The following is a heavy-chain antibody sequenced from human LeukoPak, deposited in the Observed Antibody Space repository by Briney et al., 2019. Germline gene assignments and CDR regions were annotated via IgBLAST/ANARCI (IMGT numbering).Heavy chain of an antibody. D-gene: IGHD3-22*01. CDR1: GGSISSYY. J-gene: IGHJ5*02. Sequence: SETLSLTCTVSGGSISSYYWSWIRQPPGKGLEWIGYIYYSGSANYNPSLKSRVTISVDTSKNQFSLKLSSVTAADTAVYYCAREDLENYYDSSGYHSPWGQGTLVTVSS. CDR2: IYYSGSA. CDR3: AREDLENYYDSSGYHSP. V-gene: IGHV4-59*12.